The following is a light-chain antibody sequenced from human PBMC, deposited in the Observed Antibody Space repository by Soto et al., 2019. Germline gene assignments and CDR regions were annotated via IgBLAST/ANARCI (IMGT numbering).Light chain of an antibody. J-gene: IGLJ2*01. Sequence: QTVVTQEPSFSVSPGGTVTLTCGLTSGSVSTTYYPSWYQQTPGQAPRTLIYSTNIRSSGVPDRFSGSILGNKAALTITGAQADDESHYHCMLYMGGGLVVFGGGTKLTVL. CDR1: SGSVSTTYY. V-gene: IGLV8-61*01. CDR3: MLYMGGGLVV. CDR2: STN.